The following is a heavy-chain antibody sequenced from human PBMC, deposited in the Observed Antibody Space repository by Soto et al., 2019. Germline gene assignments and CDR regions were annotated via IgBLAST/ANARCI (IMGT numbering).Heavy chain of an antibody. CDR1: GGTFSSYT. CDR3: ARDPSGYDLPAY. Sequence: QVELVQSGAEVKKPGSSVKVSCKASGGTFSSYTISWVRQAPGEGLEWMGRIIPILGIANYAQKFQGRVTNTAEKSTSTAYMELSSLRSEDTAVYYCARDPSGYDLPAYWGQGTLVTVSS. J-gene: IGHJ4*02. D-gene: IGHD5-12*01. V-gene: IGHV1-69*08. CDR2: IIPILGIA.